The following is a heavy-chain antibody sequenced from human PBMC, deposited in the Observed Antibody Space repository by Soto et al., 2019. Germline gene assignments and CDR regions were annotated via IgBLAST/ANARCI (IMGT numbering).Heavy chain of an antibody. Sequence: GGSLRLSCAASGFTFSSYGMHWVRQAPGKGLEWVAVISYDGSNKYYADSVKGRFTISRDNSKNTLYLQMNSLRAEDTAVYYCATHHPPGEGWGQGTLVTVSS. CDR1: GFTFSSYG. CDR3: ATHHPPGEG. D-gene: IGHD4-17*01. V-gene: IGHV3-30*03. J-gene: IGHJ4*02. CDR2: ISYDGSNK.